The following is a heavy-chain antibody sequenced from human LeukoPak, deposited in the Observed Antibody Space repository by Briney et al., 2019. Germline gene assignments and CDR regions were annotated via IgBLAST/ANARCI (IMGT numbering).Heavy chain of an antibody. CDR2: INPNSGGT. J-gene: IGHJ4*02. Sequence: ASVKVSCKASGYTFTGYYMHWVRQAPGQGLEWMGWINPNSGGTNYAQKFQGRVTMTRDTSISTAYMELSRLRSDDTAVYYCAKDRATMIVVVIDYWGQGTLVTVSS. CDR3: AKDRATMIVVVIDY. CDR1: GYTFTGYY. V-gene: IGHV1-2*02. D-gene: IGHD3-22*01.